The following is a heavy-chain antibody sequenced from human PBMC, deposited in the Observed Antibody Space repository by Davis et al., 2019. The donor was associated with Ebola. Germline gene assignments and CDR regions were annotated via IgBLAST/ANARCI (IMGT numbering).Heavy chain of an antibody. CDR2: IGVRGTT. CDR1: GFIFSDYW. CDR3: VQGTTSCHV. V-gene: IGHV3-23*01. J-gene: IGHJ4*02. D-gene: IGHD2-2*01. Sequence: GESLKISCATSGFIFSDYWMHWVRQAPGKGLECVSVIGVRGTTDYADSVKGRFTISRDNPKNMLYLQMNTLRADDTAVYYCVQGTTSCHVWGQGTLVTVSS.